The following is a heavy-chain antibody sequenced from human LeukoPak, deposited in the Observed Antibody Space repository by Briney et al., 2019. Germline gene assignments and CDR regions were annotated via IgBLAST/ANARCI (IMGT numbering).Heavy chain of an antibody. CDR2: ISSSGSTI. CDR1: GFTFSRFE. CDR3: SRASAGTLFY. J-gene: IGHJ4*02. V-gene: IGHV3-48*03. D-gene: IGHD6-13*01. Sequence: LSGGSLRLSCAASGFTFSRFEMNWLRQAPGKGLEWVSHISSSGSTIYYADSVKGRFTISRDNDKNSLFLQMNSLRGEDTAVYYCSRASAGTLFYWGQGTMVTVSS.